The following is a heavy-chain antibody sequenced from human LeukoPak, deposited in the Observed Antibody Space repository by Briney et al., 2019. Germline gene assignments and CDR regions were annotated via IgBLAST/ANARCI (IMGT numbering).Heavy chain of an antibody. CDR1: GGSISSGSYY. CDR3: ARVARARYYYYMDV. V-gene: IGHV4-61*02. Sequence: PSETLSLTCTVSGGSISSGSYYWSWIRQPAGKGREWIGRIYTSGSTNYNPSLKSRVTISVDTSKNQFSLKLSSVTAADTTVYYCARVARARYYYYMDVWGKGTTVTVSS. J-gene: IGHJ6*03. CDR2: IYTSGST.